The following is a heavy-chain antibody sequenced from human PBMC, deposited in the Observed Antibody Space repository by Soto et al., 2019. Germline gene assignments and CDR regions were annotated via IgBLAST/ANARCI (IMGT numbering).Heavy chain of an antibody. CDR3: NTFFGVVNYAFDL. J-gene: IGHJ3*01. V-gene: IGHV3-15*01. D-gene: IGHD3-3*01. Sequence: PGGSLRLSCAASEVAFKKAWFGWVRQAPGKGLEWLGRIKSEIDGETTNYAAPVKGRFSISRDDSRNTLYLQMDSLKIEDTGLYYCNTFFGVVNYAFDLWGQGTMVTVSS. CDR1: EVAFKKAW. CDR2: IKSEIDGETT.